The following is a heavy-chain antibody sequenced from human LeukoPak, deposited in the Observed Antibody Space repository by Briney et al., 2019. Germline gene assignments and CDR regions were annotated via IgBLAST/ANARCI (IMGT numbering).Heavy chain of an antibody. Sequence: SETLSLTCTVSGASISRGGYYWHWIRQPPGKGLQWIGYIYYSRSTSYSPSLKSRLTISVDTSKNQFSLKLSSVTAADTAVYYCARDGYNSGYFDYWGQGTLVTVSS. CDR3: ARDGYNSGYFDY. D-gene: IGHD5-24*01. CDR1: GASISRGGYY. J-gene: IGHJ4*02. CDR2: IYYSRST. V-gene: IGHV4-30-4*01.